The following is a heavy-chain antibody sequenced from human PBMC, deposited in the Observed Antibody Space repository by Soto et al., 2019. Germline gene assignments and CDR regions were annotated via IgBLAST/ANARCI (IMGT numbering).Heavy chain of an antibody. CDR1: GFTFSGYN. Sequence: EVQLVESGGGLVQPGGSLRLSCAASGFTFSGYNMHWVRQAPGKGLEWVSYISSSSTTYYADSVKGRFTISRDNAKNSLYLPMSSMRDEDTAVYYCAREFSFDYGAGYWGQGTLVTVAS. D-gene: IGHD3-10*01. V-gene: IGHV3-48*02. J-gene: IGHJ4*02. CDR3: AREFSFDYGAGY. CDR2: ISSSSTT.